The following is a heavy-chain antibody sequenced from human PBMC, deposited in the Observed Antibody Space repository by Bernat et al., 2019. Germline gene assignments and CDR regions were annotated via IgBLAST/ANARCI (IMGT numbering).Heavy chain of an antibody. CDR3: SGYGGSSV. J-gene: IGHJ4*02. D-gene: IGHD2-15*01. CDR2: IYNGGAT. V-gene: IGHV3-66*01. Sequence: EVQVVTSGGGLVQPGESLRLSCAASGFTVGDHHMNWVRQAPGKGLEWVAVIYNGGATYYADSVQGRFTISRDSSKNTVYLQMSGLRAEDTAVYYCSGYGGSSVWDQETRVTVSS. CDR1: GFTVGDHH.